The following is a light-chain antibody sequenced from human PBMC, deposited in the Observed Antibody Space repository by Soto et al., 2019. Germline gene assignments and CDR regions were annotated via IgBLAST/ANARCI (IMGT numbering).Light chain of an antibody. CDR3: QQYGSSSYT. V-gene: IGKV3-20*01. CDR1: QSVSSSY. Sequence: EIVLTQSPGTLSLSPGERATLSCRASQSVSSSYLAWYQQKPGQAPRLLIYGAPSRAPDIPVRFSGSGSGTDFTLTISRLEPEDFAVYYCQQYGSSSYTFGQGTKLEIK. J-gene: IGKJ2*01. CDR2: GAP.